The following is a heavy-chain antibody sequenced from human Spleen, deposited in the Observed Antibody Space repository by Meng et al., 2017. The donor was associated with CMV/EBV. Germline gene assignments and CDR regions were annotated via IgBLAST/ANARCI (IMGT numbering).Heavy chain of an antibody. CDR1: GLNFGSAW. Sequence: GLNFGSAWLGWVPQAQGKGLDWVSHFNRDGSTTSYADSVKARFTISRDNAKNSLYLQMNSLGAEDTAVYYCPRDPGYSSGWSDHFDYWGQGTLVTVSS. J-gene: IGHJ4*02. CDR2: FNRDGSTT. V-gene: IGHV3-74*01. CDR3: PRDPGYSSGWSDHFDY. D-gene: IGHD6-19*01.